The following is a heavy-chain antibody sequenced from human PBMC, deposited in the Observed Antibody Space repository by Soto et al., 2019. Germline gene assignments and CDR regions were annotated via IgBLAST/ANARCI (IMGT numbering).Heavy chain of an antibody. CDR1: GFSLTTSGMC. J-gene: IGHJ4*02. CDR3: ARINHGDITGEYYFDY. V-gene: IGHV2-70*13. D-gene: IGHD4-17*01. CDR2: IDWDDDK. Sequence: SGPTLVNPTQTLTLTCTFSGFSLTTSGMCVSWIRQPPGKALEWLALIDWDDDKYYTTSLRTRLAISQDTSKNQVVLTMTNMDPVDTATYYCARINHGDITGEYYFDYWGQGTLVTVSS.